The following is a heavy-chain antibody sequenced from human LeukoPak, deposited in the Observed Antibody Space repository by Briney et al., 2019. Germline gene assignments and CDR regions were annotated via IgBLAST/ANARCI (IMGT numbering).Heavy chain of an antibody. CDR2: VNHSGSA. V-gene: IGHV4-34*01. CDR1: GGSFSGYY. CDR3: ARVGFLEWLYSFDY. D-gene: IGHD3-3*02. Sequence: SETLSLTCAVYGGSFSGYYWRWIRQPPGKGLEWIGDVNHSGSANYNPSLKSRVTISVDASKHQFFLKLSSVTAADTAVYYCARVGFLEWLYSFDYWGQGTLVTVSS. J-gene: IGHJ4*02.